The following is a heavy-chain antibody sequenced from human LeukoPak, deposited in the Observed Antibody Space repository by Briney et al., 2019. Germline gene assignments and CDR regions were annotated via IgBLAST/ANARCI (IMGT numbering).Heavy chain of an antibody. D-gene: IGHD4-17*01. CDR1: GFTFINFG. CDR2: ISSSSGYI. V-gene: IGHV3-21*01. J-gene: IGHJ4*02. CDR3: ARDSGDYCFDY. Sequence: GGSLRLSCAASGFTFINFGMNWVRQAPGKGLEWVASISSSSGYIYYADSVKGRFTISRDNAKNSLYLQMNSLRGEDTALYYCARDSGDYCFDYWGQGALVTVSP.